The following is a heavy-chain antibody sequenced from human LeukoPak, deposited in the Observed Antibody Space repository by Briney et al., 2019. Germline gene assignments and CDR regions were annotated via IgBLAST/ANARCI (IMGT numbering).Heavy chain of an antibody. V-gene: IGHV6-1*01. CDR3: ARDRGYYYDSSGYPRGSDAFDI. J-gene: IGHJ3*02. Sequence: SQTLSLTCAIPGDSVSSNSAAWNWIRQSPSRGLEWLGRTYYRSKWYNDYAVSVKSRITINPDTSKNQFSLQLNSVTPEDTAVYYCARDRGYYYDSSGYPRGSDAFDIWGQGTMVTVSS. CDR1: GDSVSSNSAA. CDR2: TYYRSKWYN. D-gene: IGHD3-22*01.